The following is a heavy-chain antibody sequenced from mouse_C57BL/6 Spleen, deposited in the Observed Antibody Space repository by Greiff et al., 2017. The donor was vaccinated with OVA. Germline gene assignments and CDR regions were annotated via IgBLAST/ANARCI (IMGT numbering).Heavy chain of an antibody. CDR2: IYPGNSDT. Sequence: VQLQQSGTVLARPGASVKMSCKTSGYTFTSYWMHWVKQRPGQGLEWIGAIYPGNSDTSYNQKFKGKAKLTAVTSASTAYMELSSLTKEDAAVDYCTGRNYGSSDRWYFDVWGTGTTVTVSS. CDR3: TGRNYGSSDRWYFDV. CDR1: GYTFTSYW. V-gene: IGHV1-5*01. J-gene: IGHJ1*03. D-gene: IGHD1-1*01.